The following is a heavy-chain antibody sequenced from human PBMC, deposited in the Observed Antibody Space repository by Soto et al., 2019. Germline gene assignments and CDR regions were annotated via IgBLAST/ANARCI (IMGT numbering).Heavy chain of an antibody. CDR3: AHRVLRTVFGLVTTTAIYFDF. Sequence: QITLNESGPTVVRPTETLTLTCRFSGFSLTTSGVGVGWVRQSPGKAPEWLALIYWDDDKRYSESLKSRLTITKDTSKNPVVRTVANLDPTDTATYYCAHRVLRTVFGLVTTTAIYFDFWGQGTPVAVSS. D-gene: IGHD3-3*01. J-gene: IGHJ4*02. V-gene: IGHV2-5*02. CDR2: IYWDDDK. CDR1: GFSLTTSGVG.